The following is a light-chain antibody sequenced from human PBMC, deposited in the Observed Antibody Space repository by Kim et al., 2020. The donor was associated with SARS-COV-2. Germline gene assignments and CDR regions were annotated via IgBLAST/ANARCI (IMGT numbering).Light chain of an antibody. Sequence: LGDKYSCRYQEEPGQSPGLVIYHHSYRPPGIPGRFSGSKTGSTAPLTIPGTQPMDEADYYCQAWDSKGVFGGGTQLTVL. J-gene: IGLJ2*01. CDR3: QAWDSKGV. CDR2: HHS. CDR1: LGDKY. V-gene: IGLV3-1*01.